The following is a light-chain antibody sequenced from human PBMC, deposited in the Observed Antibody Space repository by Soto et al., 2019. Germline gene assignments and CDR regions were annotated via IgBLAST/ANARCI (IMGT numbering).Light chain of an antibody. J-gene: IGLJ1*01. V-gene: IGLV2-14*03. CDR3: SSFRRSNSFV. Sequence: QSALPQPASVSGSPGESITISCTGTSSDVGGYNYVSWYQQHPGKAPKLMIYDVSHRPSGISNRFSGSKSGNTASLTISGLQAEDEADYFCSSFRRSNSFVFGTGTKVTVL. CDR1: SSDVGGYNY. CDR2: DVS.